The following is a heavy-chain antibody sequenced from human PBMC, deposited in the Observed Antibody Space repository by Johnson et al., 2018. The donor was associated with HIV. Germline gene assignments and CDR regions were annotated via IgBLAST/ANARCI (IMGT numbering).Heavy chain of an antibody. CDR3: TRDKDYGGNHDAFDI. D-gene: IGHD4-23*01. CDR1: GFTVSSNY. Sequence: VQLVESGGGLVQPGGSLRLSCAAFGFTVSSNYMSWVRQAPGKGLEWVSVIYSGCSTYYADSVKGRFTISRDNSKNTLYLQMNSLRAEDTAVYYCTRDKDYGGNHDAFDIWGQGTMVTVSS. CDR2: IYSGCST. J-gene: IGHJ3*02. V-gene: IGHV3-66*01.